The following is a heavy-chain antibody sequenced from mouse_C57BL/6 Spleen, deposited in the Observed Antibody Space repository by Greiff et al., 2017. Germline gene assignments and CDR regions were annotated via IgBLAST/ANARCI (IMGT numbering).Heavy chain of an antibody. V-gene: IGHV1-64*01. CDR1: GFTFTSYW. D-gene: IGHD2-13*01. Sequence: QVQLQQSGAELVKPGASVKLSCKASGFTFTSYWMHWVNQRPGQGLEWIGMIHPNSGSTNYNEKFKSKATLTVDKSSSTAYMQLSSLTSEDSAVYYCARNESDNIYYAMDYWGQGTSVTVSS. CDR2: IHPNSGST. J-gene: IGHJ4*01. CDR3: ARNESDNIYYAMDY.